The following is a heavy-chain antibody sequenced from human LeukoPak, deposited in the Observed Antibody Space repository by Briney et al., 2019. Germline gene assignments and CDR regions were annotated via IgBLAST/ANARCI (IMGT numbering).Heavy chain of an antibody. CDR3: ARDQVAAAGWYYYGMDV. Sequence: GGSLRLSCAASGFTFSSYAMHWVRQAPGKGLEWVAVISYDGSNKYYADSVKGRFTISRDNSKNTLYLQMNSLRAEDTAVYYCARDQVAAAGWYYYGMDVWGQGTTVTVSS. CDR1: GFTFSSYA. J-gene: IGHJ6*02. V-gene: IGHV3-30-3*01. D-gene: IGHD6-13*01. CDR2: ISYDGSNK.